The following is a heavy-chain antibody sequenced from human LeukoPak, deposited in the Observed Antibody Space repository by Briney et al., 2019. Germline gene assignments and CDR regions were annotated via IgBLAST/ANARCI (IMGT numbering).Heavy chain of an antibody. J-gene: IGHJ4*02. CDR3: ARDDHYYDSSGYYPHLDY. D-gene: IGHD3-22*01. V-gene: IGHV4-34*01. CDR1: GGSFSSYY. CDR2: INHSGST. Sequence: SESLSLTCAVSGGSFSSYYWSWIRQHPGKGLEWIGKINHSGSTNHSPSLKSRVIISVDTSKNQFSLKLSSVTAADTAVYYCARDDHYYDSSGYYPHLDYWSQASLVTVSS.